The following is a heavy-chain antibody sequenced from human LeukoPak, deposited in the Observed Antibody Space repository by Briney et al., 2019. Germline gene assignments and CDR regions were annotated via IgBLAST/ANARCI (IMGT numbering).Heavy chain of an antibody. CDR2: IYPGDSDT. J-gene: IGHJ6*03. V-gene: IGHV5-51*01. CDR1: GYSFTSYC. Sequence: GEPLKISGKGSGYSFTSYCIAWVGQMPGKGLEGLGIIYPGDSDTRYSPSFQGQVPISADKSISTAYLQWSSLKASDTAMYYCARYYGSGSYAHMDVWGKGTTVTVSS. CDR3: ARYYGSGSYAHMDV. D-gene: IGHD3-10*01.